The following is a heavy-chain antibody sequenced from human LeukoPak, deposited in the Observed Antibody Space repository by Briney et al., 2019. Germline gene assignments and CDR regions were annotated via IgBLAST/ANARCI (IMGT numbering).Heavy chain of an antibody. Sequence: SVKVSCKASGVTFSSYPISWVRQAPGQGLVWMGGIIPVFGIVNYAQKFQGRVTITADKSTSTAYMELSSLRSEDTAVYYCARVTVAGPGTFDIWGQGTMVTVSS. CDR3: ARVTVAGPGTFDI. J-gene: IGHJ3*02. V-gene: IGHV1-69*10. CDR1: GVTFSSYP. D-gene: IGHD6-19*01. CDR2: IIPVFGIV.